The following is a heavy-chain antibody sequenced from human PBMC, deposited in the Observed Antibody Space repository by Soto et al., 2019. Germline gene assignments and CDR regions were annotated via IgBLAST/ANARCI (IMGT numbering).Heavy chain of an antibody. Sequence: GGSLRLSCVASGVTFSSYAMSWVRQAPGKGLEWVSAVSKSGLDTNYADFVKGRFTISRDNSKNTLYLQMNSLRAEDTAVYYCTDCGLTSFDCWGQGTLVTAPQ. J-gene: IGHJ4*02. CDR2: VSKSGLDT. CDR1: GVTFSSYA. V-gene: IGHV3-23*01. D-gene: IGHD2-21*01. CDR3: TDCGLTSFDC.